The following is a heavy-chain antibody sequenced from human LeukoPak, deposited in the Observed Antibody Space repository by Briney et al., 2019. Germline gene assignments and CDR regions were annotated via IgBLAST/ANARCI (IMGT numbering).Heavy chain of an antibody. CDR1: GFSVSTSG. J-gene: IGHJ4*02. V-gene: IGHV3-23*01. D-gene: IGHD6-19*01. Sequence: GGSLRLSCTVSGFSVSTSGMSWVRRAQGKGLQTISAISVEGESAYYADSVKGRFTISRDNSKNTLYLQMNSPRVEDTAVYFCAQGYGNGWYPHWGQGSLVSVSS. CDR3: AQGYGNGWYPH. CDR2: ISVEGESA.